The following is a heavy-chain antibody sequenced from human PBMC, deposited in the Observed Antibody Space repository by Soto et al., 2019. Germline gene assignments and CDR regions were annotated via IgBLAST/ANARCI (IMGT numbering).Heavy chain of an antibody. CDR2: ISGSGGST. J-gene: IGHJ3*02. Sequence: GGSLRLSCAASGFTFSSYAMSWVRQAPGKGLEWVSAISGSGGSTYYADSVKGRFTISRDNSKNTLYLQMNSLRAEDTAVYYCEKEMASSPLEYSSSSGAFDIWGQGTMVTVSS. V-gene: IGHV3-23*01. CDR1: GFTFSSYA. D-gene: IGHD6-6*01. CDR3: EKEMASSPLEYSSSSGAFDI.